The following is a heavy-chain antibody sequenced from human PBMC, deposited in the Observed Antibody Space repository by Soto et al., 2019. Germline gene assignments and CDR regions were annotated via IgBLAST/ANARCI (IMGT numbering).Heavy chain of an antibody. Sequence: GGSLRLSCAASGFTFRSYWMSWVRQAPGKGLEWVANIKQDGSEEYYVDSVKGRFTISRSNAKNSLYLQMNSLRAEDMAVYYCARDLHDYVSFRFDPWGQGTLVTVSS. CDR1: GFTFRSYW. D-gene: IGHD3-16*01. V-gene: IGHV3-7*01. J-gene: IGHJ5*02. CDR3: ARDLHDYVSFRFDP. CDR2: IKQDGSEE.